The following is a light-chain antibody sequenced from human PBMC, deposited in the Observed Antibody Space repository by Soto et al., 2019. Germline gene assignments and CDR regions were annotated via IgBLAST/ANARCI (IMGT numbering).Light chain of an antibody. V-gene: IGLV2-8*01. CDR3: SSYAVSDSLL. J-gene: IGLJ3*02. CDR1: SSDVGGYNY. CDR2: EVT. Sequence: QSVLTQPPSASGSPGQSVTISCTGTSSDVGGYNYVSWYQQHPGKAPKLMIYEVTKRPSGVPDRFSGSKSGNTASLTVSGLQAEDEADYSCSSYAVSDSLLFGGGTTLTVL.